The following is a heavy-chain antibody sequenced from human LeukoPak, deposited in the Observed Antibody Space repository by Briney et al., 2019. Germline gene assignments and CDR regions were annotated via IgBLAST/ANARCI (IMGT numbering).Heavy chain of an antibody. CDR1: GFTFNNYE. J-gene: IGHJ4*02. CDR3: ARGRMFSIDY. V-gene: IGHV3-48*03. Sequence: GGSLRLSCRASGFTFNNYEMNWVRQAPGKGLEWVSYISGTATTIFYAATVRGRFTISRDNAKNSMYLQMNSLRDEDTAVYYCARGRMFSIDYWGQGILVTVSS. CDR2: ISGTATTI. D-gene: IGHD3-10*02.